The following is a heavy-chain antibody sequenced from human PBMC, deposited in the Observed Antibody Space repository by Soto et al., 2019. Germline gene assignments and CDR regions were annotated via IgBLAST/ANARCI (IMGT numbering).Heavy chain of an antibody. CDR1: GFTFSSYD. CDR2: IGTAGDT. J-gene: IGHJ6*02. Sequence: GGSLRLSCAASGFTFSSYDMHWVRQATGKGLEWVSAIGTAGDTYYPGSVKGRFTISRENAKNSLYLQMNSLRAEDTAVYYCARDVYYYDSSGYYRYYYYYGMDVWGQGTTVTVSS. CDR3: ARDVYYYDSSGYYRYYYYYGMDV. D-gene: IGHD3-22*01. V-gene: IGHV3-13*01.